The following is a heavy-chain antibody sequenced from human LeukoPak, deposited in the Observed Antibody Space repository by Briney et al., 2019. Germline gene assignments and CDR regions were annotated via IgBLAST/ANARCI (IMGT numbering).Heavy chain of an antibody. CDR3: AKKWGKITPESSGYYYDY. D-gene: IGHD3-22*01. J-gene: IGHJ4*02. V-gene: IGHV3-23*01. Sequence: GGTLRLSCAASGFTFSSYGMSWVRQAPGKGLEWVSAISGSGGSTYYADSVKGRFTISRDNSKNTLYLQMNSLRAEDTAVYYCAKKWGKITPESSGYYYDYWGQGTLLTVSS. CDR2: ISGSGGST. CDR1: GFTFSSYG.